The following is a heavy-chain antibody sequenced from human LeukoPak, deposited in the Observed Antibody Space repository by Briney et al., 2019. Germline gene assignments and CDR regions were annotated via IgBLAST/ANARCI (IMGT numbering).Heavy chain of an antibody. V-gene: IGHV4-61*02. CDR2: IYTSGST. CDR3: ARDKVREYFDY. Sequence: PSETLSLTCTVSGGSISSSSYYWGWIRQPAGEGLEWIGRIYTSGSTNYNPSLKSRVTMSVDTSKNQFSLKLSSVTAADTAVYYCARDKVREYFDYWGQGTLVTVSS. CDR1: GGSISSSSYY. J-gene: IGHJ4*02. D-gene: IGHD3-10*01.